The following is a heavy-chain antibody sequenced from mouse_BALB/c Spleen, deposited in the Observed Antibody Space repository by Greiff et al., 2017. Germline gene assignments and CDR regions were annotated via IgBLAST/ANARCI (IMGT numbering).Heavy chain of an antibody. J-gene: IGHJ3*01. Sequence: DVHLVESGGDLVKPGGSLKLSCAASGFTFSSYGMSWVRQTPDKRLEWVATISSGGSYTYYPDSVKGRFTISRDNAKNTLYLQMSSLKSEDTAMYYCARHDDYDEGLAYWGQGTLVTVSA. D-gene: IGHD2-4*01. V-gene: IGHV5-6*01. CDR2: ISSGGSYT. CDR3: ARHDDYDEGLAY. CDR1: GFTFSSYG.